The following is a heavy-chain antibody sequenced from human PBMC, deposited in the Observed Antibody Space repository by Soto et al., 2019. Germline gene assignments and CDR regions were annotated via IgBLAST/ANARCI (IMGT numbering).Heavy chain of an antibody. CDR3: AKGGDWNYKKGFDF. V-gene: IGHV3-9*01. J-gene: IGHJ3*01. Sequence: AGGSLRLSCTASGFTFDDYAMHWVRQASGKGLEWVSGISWNTGSIGCADSVKGRFIISRDNAKNSLFLQMNSLRAEDTALYYCAKGGDWNYKKGFDFWGQGTMVTVSS. D-gene: IGHD1-7*01. CDR2: ISWNTGSI. CDR1: GFTFDDYA.